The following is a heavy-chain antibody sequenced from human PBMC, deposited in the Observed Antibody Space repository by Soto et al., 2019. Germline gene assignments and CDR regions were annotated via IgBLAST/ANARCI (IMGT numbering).Heavy chain of an antibody. V-gene: IGHV1-18*01. D-gene: IGHD3-16*02. J-gene: IGHJ4*02. Sequence: QVQLVQSGAEVKKPGASVKVSCKASGYTFTSYGIRWVRQAPGQGLEWMGWINAYNGNTNYGQKLQGRVTMTTDTAPRTAYMELRSLRSDDTAVYYCARVVMDLPDYWGQGTLVTVSS. CDR2: INAYNGNT. CDR3: ARVVMDLPDY. CDR1: GYTFTSYG.